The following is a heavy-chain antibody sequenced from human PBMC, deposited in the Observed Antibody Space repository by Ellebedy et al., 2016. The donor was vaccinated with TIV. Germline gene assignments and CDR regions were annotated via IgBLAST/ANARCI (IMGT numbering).Heavy chain of an antibody. CDR1: GGSFSVFY. D-gene: IGHD6-13*01. CDR2: MHYSGST. Sequence: GSLRLSXGVYGGSFSVFYWTWIRQAPGKGLEWIGCMHYSGSTYFNPSLKSRVTISLATSKNQFSLKLTSVTAADTAVYFCARLTYSWYNSYFDYWGQGTLVTVSS. J-gene: IGHJ4*02. CDR3: ARLTYSWYNSYFDY. V-gene: IGHV4-59*05.